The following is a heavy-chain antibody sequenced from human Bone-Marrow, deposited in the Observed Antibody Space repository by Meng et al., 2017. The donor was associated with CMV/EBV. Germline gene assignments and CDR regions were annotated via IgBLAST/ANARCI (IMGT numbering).Heavy chain of an antibody. Sequence: GGSLRLSCAASGFTVSSNYMSWVRQAPGKGLEWVSVIYSGGSTYYADSVKGRFTISRDNAKNTLYLQMNSLRAEDTAVYYCARETYRTVRDYYYGMDVWGQGTTVTVSS. CDR1: GFTVSSNY. V-gene: IGHV3-66*01. CDR3: ARETYRTVRDYYYGMDV. CDR2: IYSGGST. J-gene: IGHJ6*02. D-gene: IGHD1-14*01.